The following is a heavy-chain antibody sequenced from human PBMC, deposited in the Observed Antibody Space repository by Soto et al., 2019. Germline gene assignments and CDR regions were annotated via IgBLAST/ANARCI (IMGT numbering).Heavy chain of an antibody. V-gene: IGHV1-69*13. Sequence: PSVKVSCKASGGTFSRYAINWVRQAPGQGLEWMGGITPMFGKPNYAQKFQGRVTITADEFTNTGYMELRSLRSDDTAVYYCAIADILDYHYAMHVWGQGTTVTVS. CDR3: AIADILDYHYAMHV. D-gene: IGHD5-12*01. J-gene: IGHJ6*02. CDR2: ITPMFGKP. CDR1: GGTFSRYA.